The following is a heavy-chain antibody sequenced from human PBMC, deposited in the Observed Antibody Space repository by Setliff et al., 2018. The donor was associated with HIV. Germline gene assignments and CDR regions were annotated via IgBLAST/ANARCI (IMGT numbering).Heavy chain of an antibody. V-gene: IGHV4-61*10. CDR3: ARSYCSSTSCSYYFDY. CDR1: GGSISSGGYY. D-gene: IGHD2-2*01. Sequence: SETLSLTCTVSGGSISSGGYYWSWIRQPAGKGLEWIGHIYISGSTNYNPSLKSRVTMSVDTSNDQFSLKLSSVTAADTAVYHCARSYCSSTSCSYYFDYWGQGTLVTVSS. J-gene: IGHJ4*02. CDR2: IYISGST.